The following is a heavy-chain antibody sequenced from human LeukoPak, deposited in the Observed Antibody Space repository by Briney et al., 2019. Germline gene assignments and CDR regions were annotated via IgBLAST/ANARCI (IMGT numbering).Heavy chain of an antibody. D-gene: IGHD5-24*01. CDR3: ARDARWLLGDAFDI. V-gene: IGHV3-7*01. CDR1: GFTFSSYW. J-gene: IGHJ3*02. CDR2: IKQGGSEK. Sequence: GGSLRLSCAASGFTFSSYWMSWVRQAPGKGLEGVANIKQGGSEKYYVDSVKGRFTISRDNAKNSLYLQMNSLRAEDTAVYYCARDARWLLGDAFDIWGQGTMVTVSS.